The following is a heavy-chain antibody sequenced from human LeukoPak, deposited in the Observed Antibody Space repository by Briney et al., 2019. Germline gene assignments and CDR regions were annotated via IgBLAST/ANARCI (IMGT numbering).Heavy chain of an antibody. CDR2: IYYSGRT. V-gene: IGHV4-59*01. D-gene: IGHD3-3*01. J-gene: IGHJ5*02. Sequence: SETLSLTCTVSGGSMSRNYWSWIRPPPGKGLESIGYIYYSGRTNYNLSLKSRVSILVDASKHQFSLRLNSVTAADTAVYYCARASGGSGYLWFDPWGQGTLVTVSS. CDR1: GGSMSRNY. CDR3: ARASGGSGYLWFDP.